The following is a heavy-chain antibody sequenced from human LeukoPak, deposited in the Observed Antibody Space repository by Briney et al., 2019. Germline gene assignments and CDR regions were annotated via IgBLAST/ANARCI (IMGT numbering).Heavy chain of an antibody. Sequence: PGGSLRLSCAASGFTFSSYSMNWVRQAPGKGLEWVSSISSSSSSYIYYADSVKGRFTISRDNAKNSLYLQMNSLRAEDTAVYYCAREAGAVAGIDYWGQGTLVTVSS. CDR1: GFTFSSYS. D-gene: IGHD6-19*01. V-gene: IGHV3-21*01. CDR3: AREAGAVAGIDY. J-gene: IGHJ4*02. CDR2: ISSSSSSYI.